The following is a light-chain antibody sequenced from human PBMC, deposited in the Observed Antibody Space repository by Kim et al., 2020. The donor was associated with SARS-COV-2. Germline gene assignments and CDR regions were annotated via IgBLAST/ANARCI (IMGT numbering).Light chain of an antibody. CDR3: QQYDDWWT. V-gene: IGKV3-15*01. CDR2: GAS. J-gene: IGKJ1*01. CDR1: RSITSN. Sequence: SVSPGERATLSCRASRSITSNVAWYQQKPGQAPRLLIYGASIRATGIPARFSGSGSGTEFTLTISNLQSEDVAVYYCQQYDDWWTFGQGTKVDIK.